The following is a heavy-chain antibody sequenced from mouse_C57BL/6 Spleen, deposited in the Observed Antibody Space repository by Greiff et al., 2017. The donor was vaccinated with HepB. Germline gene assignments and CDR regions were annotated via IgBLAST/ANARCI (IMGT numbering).Heavy chain of an antibody. CDR1: GYTFTNYW. Sequence: QVQLKESGAELVRPGPSVKMSCKASGYTFTNYWIGWAKQRPGHGLEWIGDIYPGGGYTNYNEKFKGKATLTADKSSSTAYMQFSSLTSEDSAIYYCARSESYYGSSYDYWGQGTTLTVSS. CDR3: ARSESYYGSSYDY. J-gene: IGHJ2*01. D-gene: IGHD1-1*01. CDR2: IYPGGGYT. V-gene: IGHV1-63*01.